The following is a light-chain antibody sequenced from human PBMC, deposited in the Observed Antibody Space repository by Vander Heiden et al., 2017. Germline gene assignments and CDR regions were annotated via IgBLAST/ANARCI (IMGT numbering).Light chain of an antibody. CDR1: KGNSNF. J-gene: IGKJ4*01. CDR3: RQHSDYPLT. Sequence: IQTTQSPSSLSASAGDRVTITCRASKGNSNFLSWYLQKPGKAPKSLIYAASNLRSGVPSRFSGSGSGTDFTLTISSLQHEEFATYYCRQHSDYPLTFGGGTKVEIK. V-gene: IGKV1-16*01. CDR2: AAS.